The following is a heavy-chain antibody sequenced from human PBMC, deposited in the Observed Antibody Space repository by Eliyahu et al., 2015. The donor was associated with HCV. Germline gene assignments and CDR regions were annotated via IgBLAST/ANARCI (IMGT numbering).Heavy chain of an antibody. V-gene: IGHV3-7*01. CDR2: IEKDGSDK. CDR1: GFTFSRYW. D-gene: IGHD2-21*02. CDR3: ARGGDSPSPGDY. J-gene: IGHJ4*02. Sequence: EVQLVESGGGLVQPGESLRLSCAASGFTFSRYWIHWVRQAPGKGLDWVASIEKDGSDKRYADSVKGRFTISRDNAKNSVFLEMNSLRGEDTAVYYCARGGDSPSPGDYWGQGTLVTVSS.